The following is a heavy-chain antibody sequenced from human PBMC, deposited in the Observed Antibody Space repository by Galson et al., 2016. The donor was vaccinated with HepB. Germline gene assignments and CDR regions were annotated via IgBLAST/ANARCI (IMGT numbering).Heavy chain of an antibody. D-gene: IGHD6-13*01. V-gene: IGHV1-69*02. CDR3: ALTMAHLYSSSQFDY. CDR1: GGSFSSFT. Sequence: SVKVSCKASGGSFSSFTINWVRQAPGQGLEWMGRIIPILHITNYAQKFQGRVTITADKSTSTVYMELSSLRSEDTAVYYCALTMAHLYSSSQFDYWGQGTLVAVSS. J-gene: IGHJ4*02. CDR2: IIPILHIT.